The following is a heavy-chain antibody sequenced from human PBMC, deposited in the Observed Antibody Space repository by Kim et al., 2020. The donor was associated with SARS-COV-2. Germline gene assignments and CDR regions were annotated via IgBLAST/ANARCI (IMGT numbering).Heavy chain of an antibody. CDR3: AKGSSSSWYFLGGMDV. CDR2: ISWNSGSI. Sequence: GGSLRLSCAASGFTFDDYAMHWVRQAPGKGLEWVSGISWNSGSIGYADSVKGRFTISRDNAKNSLYLQMNSLRAEDTALYYCAKGSSSSWYFLGGMDVWGQGTTVTVSS. V-gene: IGHV3-9*01. D-gene: IGHD6-13*01. J-gene: IGHJ6*02. CDR1: GFTFDDYA.